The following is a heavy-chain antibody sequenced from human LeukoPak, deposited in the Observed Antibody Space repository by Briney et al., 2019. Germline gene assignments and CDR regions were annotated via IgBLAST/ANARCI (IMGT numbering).Heavy chain of an antibody. Sequence: GGSLRLSCAASGFTFSSYAMHWVRQAPGKGLEWVAVISYDGSNKYYADSVKGRFTISRDNSKNTLYLQMNSLRAEDMALYYCAKAKGVSWWCSGGNCYFDYWGQGTLVTVSS. J-gene: IGHJ4*02. V-gene: IGHV3-30*04. CDR2: ISYDGSNK. D-gene: IGHD2-15*01. CDR1: GFTFSSYA. CDR3: AKAKGVSWWCSGGNCYFDY.